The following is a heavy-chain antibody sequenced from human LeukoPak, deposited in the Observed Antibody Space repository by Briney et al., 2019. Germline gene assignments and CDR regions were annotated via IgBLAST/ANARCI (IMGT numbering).Heavy chain of an antibody. V-gene: IGHV4-59*11. D-gene: IGHD3-3*01. Sequence: SETLSLTCSVSGGSFSSHYRSWIRQPPGKGLEWIGNIYYSGSTNYNPSLKSRVTISVDMSKNQFSLKLSSVTAADTAVYYCARVLSSGYYIYFDYWGQGSLVTVSS. J-gene: IGHJ4*02. CDR3: ARVLSSGYYIYFDY. CDR2: IYYSGST. CDR1: GGSFSSHY.